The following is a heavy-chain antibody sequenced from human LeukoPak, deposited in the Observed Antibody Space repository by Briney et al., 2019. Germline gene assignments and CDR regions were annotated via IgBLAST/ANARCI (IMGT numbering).Heavy chain of an antibody. CDR2: IKEDGSEN. V-gene: IGHV3-7*01. D-gene: IGHD1-1*01. CDR3: ARQRYSDY. Sequence: GGSLRLSCAASGFTFSRYWMTWVRQAPGKGLEWVANIKEDGSENSYVESVKGRFTISRDNAKNSLYLQLNSLRVEDTAVYFCARQRYSDYWGQGTLVTVSS. J-gene: IGHJ4*02. CDR1: GFTFSRYW.